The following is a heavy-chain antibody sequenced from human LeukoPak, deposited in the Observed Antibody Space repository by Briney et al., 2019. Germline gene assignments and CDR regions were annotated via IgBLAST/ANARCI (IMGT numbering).Heavy chain of an antibody. CDR1: GFTFSSYA. D-gene: IGHD6-19*01. V-gene: IGHV3-23*01. CDR3: AKLLAVTNSYYFNY. CDR2: ISGGGSGGST. Sequence: GGSLRLSCAASGFTFSSYAMSWVRQAPGKGLEWVSTISGGGSGGSTYYADSVKGRFTISRDNSKDTLYLQMNSLRAEDTAVYYCAKLLAVTNSYYFNYWGQGTLVTVSS. J-gene: IGHJ4*02.